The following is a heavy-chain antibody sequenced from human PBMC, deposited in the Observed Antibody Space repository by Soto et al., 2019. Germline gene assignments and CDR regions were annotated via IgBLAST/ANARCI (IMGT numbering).Heavy chain of an antibody. CDR3: AGADIVVVPAAYALDY. CDR1: GGSFSGYY. Sequence: SETLSLTCAVYGGSFSGYYWSWIRQPPGKGLEWIGEINHSGSTNYNPSLKSRVTISVDTSKNQFSLKLSSVTAADTAVYYCAGADIVVVPAAYALDYWGQGTLVTVSS. V-gene: IGHV4-34*01. D-gene: IGHD2-2*01. CDR2: INHSGST. J-gene: IGHJ4*02.